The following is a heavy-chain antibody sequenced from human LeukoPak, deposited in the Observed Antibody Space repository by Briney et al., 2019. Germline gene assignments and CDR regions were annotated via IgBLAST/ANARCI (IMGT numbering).Heavy chain of an antibody. J-gene: IGHJ4*02. CDR1: GGSITSTNY. CDR3: AREGGPYRPLDY. CDR2: VNLQGST. Sequence: SETLSLTCGVSGGSITSTNYWTWVRQPPGKGLEWIGQVNLQGSTNYNPSLMGRVAISVDMSENHISLQLTSVTAADTAVYYCAREGGPYRPLDYSGQGTLVTVSS. V-gene: IGHV4-4*02.